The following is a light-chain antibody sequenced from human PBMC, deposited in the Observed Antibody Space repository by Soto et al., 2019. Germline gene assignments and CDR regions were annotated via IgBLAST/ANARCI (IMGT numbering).Light chain of an antibody. CDR1: HDISET. CDR3: QEHDSE. J-gene: IGKJ3*01. V-gene: IGKV1-27*01. CDR2: AAS. Sequence: DIQMTQSPSSLSASVGDRVTISCRASHDISETLAWYQQKPGKVPKLLIYAASTLESGVPSRFSGSGSGTDFTLTITNLQPEDGATYYCQEHDSEFGPGTKVEIK.